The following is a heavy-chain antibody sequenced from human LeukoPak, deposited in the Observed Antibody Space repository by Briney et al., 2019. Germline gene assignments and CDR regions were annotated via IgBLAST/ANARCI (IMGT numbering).Heavy chain of an antibody. V-gene: IGHV3-23*01. D-gene: IGHD3-10*01. CDR3: AKGARGYFDY. Sequence: PGGPLRLSCAASGFTFSNYWMHWVRQAPGKGLVWVSAITGSGAYTNYADSVKGRFTISRDNSKNTIYLQMNSLRAEDTAIYYCAKGARGYFDYWGQGTLVTVSS. CDR2: ITGSGAYT. CDR1: GFTFSNYW. J-gene: IGHJ4*02.